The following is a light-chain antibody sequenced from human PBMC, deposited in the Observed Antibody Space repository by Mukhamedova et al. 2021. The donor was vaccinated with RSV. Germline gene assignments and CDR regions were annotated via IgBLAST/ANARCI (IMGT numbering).Light chain of an antibody. Sequence: SQSVSSNLAWYQQQPGQAPRLLIYGASTRATGIPARFSGSGSGTEFTLTISSLQSEDFAVYYCQQYNNWPPGTFGQG. CDR2: GAS. V-gene: IGKV3-15*01. J-gene: IGKJ1*01. CDR1: QSVSSN. CDR3: QQYNNWPPGT.